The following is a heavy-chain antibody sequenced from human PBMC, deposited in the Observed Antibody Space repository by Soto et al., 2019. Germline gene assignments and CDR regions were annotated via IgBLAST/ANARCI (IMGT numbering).Heavy chain of an antibody. CDR3: ARLPSGVVVPAATPGGEFDY. J-gene: IGHJ4*02. D-gene: IGHD2-2*01. V-gene: IGHV4-34*01. Sequence: QVQLQQWGAGLLKPSETLSLTCAVYGGSFSGYYWSWIRQPPGKGLEWIGEINHSGSTNYNPSLKSRVTISVDTSKNQFSLKLSSVTAADTAVYYCARLPSGVVVPAATPGGEFDYWGQGTLVTVSS. CDR1: GGSFSGYY. CDR2: INHSGST.